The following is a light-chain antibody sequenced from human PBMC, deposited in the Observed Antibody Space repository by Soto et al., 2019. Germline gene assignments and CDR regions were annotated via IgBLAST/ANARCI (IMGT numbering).Light chain of an antibody. CDR2: GAS. CDR1: QSLTNNY. Sequence: EIVLTQSPGTLSLSPGERATLSCRASQSLTNNYFAWYQQKPGRALRLLIDGASTRATGIPDRFSGSGSGPDFTLTNSRMEHEAVAVYYCQQYEAVVTFGQGTKVEI. J-gene: IGKJ1*01. CDR3: QQYEAVVT. V-gene: IGKV3-20*01.